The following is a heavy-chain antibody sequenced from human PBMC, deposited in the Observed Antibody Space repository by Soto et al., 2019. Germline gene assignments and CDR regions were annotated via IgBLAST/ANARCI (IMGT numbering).Heavy chain of an antibody. CDR1: GFTFSSYE. J-gene: IGHJ5*02. V-gene: IGHV3-48*03. Sequence: GGSLRLSXAASGFTFSSYEMNWVRQAPGKGLEWVSYITGSGTTTRYADSVKGRFTLSRDNAKNSLFLDMNSLTDEDTAVYYCARDLNWAFDHWGRGTLVTVSS. CDR2: ITGSGTTT. D-gene: IGHD1-1*01. CDR3: ARDLNWAFDH.